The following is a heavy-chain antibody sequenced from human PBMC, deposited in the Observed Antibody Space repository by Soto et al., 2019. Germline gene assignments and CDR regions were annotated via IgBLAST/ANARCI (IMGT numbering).Heavy chain of an antibody. CDR3: ARASSTRGYSYGYWFDP. J-gene: IGHJ5*02. Sequence: QVQLQESGPGLVKPSQTLSLTCTVSDGSISSGGYYWSWIRQHPGKGLEWIGYIYYSGSTYYNPSLKSRVTISVDTSKNQCSLKLSSVTAADTAVYYCARASSTRGYSYGYWFDPWGQGTLVTVSS. CDR1: DGSISSGGYY. CDR2: IYYSGST. D-gene: IGHD5-18*01. V-gene: IGHV4-31*03.